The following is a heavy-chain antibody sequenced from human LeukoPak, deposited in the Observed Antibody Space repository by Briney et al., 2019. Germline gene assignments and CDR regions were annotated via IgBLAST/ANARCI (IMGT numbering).Heavy chain of an antibody. CDR3: ARRDSSGPYGMDV. Sequence: PGGSLRLSCAASGFTFDDYAMHWVRQAPGKGLEWVSAIGTAGDTYYPGSVKGRFTISRENAKNSLYLQMNSLRAGDTAVYYCARRDSSGPYGMDVWGQGTTVTVSS. D-gene: IGHD6-19*01. V-gene: IGHV3-13*01. J-gene: IGHJ6*02. CDR1: GFTFDDYA. CDR2: IGTAGDT.